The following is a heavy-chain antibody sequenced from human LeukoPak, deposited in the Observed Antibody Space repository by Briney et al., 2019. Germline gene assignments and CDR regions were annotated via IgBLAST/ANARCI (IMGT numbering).Heavy chain of an antibody. J-gene: IGHJ4*02. CDR3: AKDPLYYGSGSYGVDY. V-gene: IGHV3-48*04. CDR1: GFTFSSYS. CDR2: ISSSSSTI. D-gene: IGHD3-10*01. Sequence: PGGSLRLSCAASGFTFSSYSMNWVRQAPGKGLEWVSYISSSSSTIYYADSVKGRFTISRDNAKNSLYLQMNSLRAEDTAVYYCAKDPLYYGSGSYGVDYWGQGTLVTVSS.